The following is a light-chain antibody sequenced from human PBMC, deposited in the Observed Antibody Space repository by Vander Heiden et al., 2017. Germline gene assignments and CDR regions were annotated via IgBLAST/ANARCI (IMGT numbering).Light chain of an antibody. Sequence: DIQMTQSPSTLSASVGDRVTITCRASQSISTWLAWYQQKPGKAPKLLIYDASTLESGVPARFSGSGSGTEFTLTISSLQPDDFATYYCQLGTFGQGTKVEIK. CDR2: DAS. CDR1: QSISTW. CDR3: QLGT. V-gene: IGKV1-5*01. J-gene: IGKJ1*01.